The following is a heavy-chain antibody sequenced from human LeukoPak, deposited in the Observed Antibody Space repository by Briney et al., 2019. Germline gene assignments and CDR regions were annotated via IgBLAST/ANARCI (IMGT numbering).Heavy chain of an antibody. D-gene: IGHD3-16*02. J-gene: IGHJ4*02. V-gene: IGHV4-34*01. CDR2: IHHSGST. Sequence: SETLSLTSAVYGGSFSGYYWTWNRPSPEKGLEWNGEIHHSGSTSYNPSPKSQLTISRDKSKNQFSLKLTSVTAADTAVYYCARGPLLTHRRYFDFWGQGTLVTVSS. CDR1: GGSFSGYY. CDR3: ARGPLLTHRRYFDF.